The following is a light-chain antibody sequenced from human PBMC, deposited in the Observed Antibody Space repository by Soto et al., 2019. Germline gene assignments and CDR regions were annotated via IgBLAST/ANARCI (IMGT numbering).Light chain of an antibody. J-gene: IGKJ1*01. CDR3: QQYYSYPGT. CDR1: QGISSY. CDR2: AAS. Sequence: AIRMTQSPSSLSVSTGDRVTITCRASQGISSYLAWYQQKPGKAPKLLIYAASTLQSGVPSRFSGSGSGTDFTLTISCLQSEDFATYYCQQYYSYPGTFGQGTKVEIK. V-gene: IGKV1-8*01.